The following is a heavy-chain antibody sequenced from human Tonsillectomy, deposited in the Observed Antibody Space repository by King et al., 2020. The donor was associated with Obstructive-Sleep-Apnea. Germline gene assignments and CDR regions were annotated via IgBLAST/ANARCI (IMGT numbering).Heavy chain of an antibody. CDR3: ARQGVQGSSDY. J-gene: IGHJ4*02. CDR1: GYSFTSYW. Sequence: QLVQSGAEVKKPGESLRISCKASGYSFTSYWLSWVRPMPGKGLEWMGRIDPSDSYTNYSPSFPGHVTISADKSTSPSYVQLSSLKASDTAMYYCARQGVQGSSDYWGQGTMVTVSS. D-gene: IGHD6-6*01. CDR2: IDPSDSYT. V-gene: IGHV5-10-1*01.